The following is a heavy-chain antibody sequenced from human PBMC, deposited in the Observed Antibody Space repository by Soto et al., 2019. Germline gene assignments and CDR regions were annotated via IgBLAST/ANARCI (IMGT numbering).Heavy chain of an antibody. D-gene: IGHD2-21*02. Sequence: SETLSLTCAVSGGSISGYYWSWIRQPPGKGLEWIGNVYYSGGAKYNPSVKRRVSISVDTSKNQFSLNLSSVTAADTAVYYCTRDGDGRMTTNPYYYYGMDVWGPGITVTVS. V-gene: IGHV4-59*01. J-gene: IGHJ6*02. CDR3: TRDGDGRMTTNPYYYYGMDV. CDR1: GGSISGYY. CDR2: VYYSGGA.